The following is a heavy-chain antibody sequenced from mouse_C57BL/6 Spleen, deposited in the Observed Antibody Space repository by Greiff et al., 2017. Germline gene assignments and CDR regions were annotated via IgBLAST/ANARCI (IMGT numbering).Heavy chain of an antibody. CDR3: ARWGNWDVLDD. D-gene: IGHD4-1*01. Sequence: VQLQQPGAELVRPGSSVKLSCKASGYAFTSYWLHCVKQRPIQGLEWIGNIDPSDSETPSNQKFKDKATLTVDKSSSTAYMQLSSLTSEDSAVYYCARWGNWDVLDDWGQGTTLTVSS. J-gene: IGHJ2*01. CDR1: GYAFTSYW. V-gene: IGHV1-52*01. CDR2: IDPSDSET.